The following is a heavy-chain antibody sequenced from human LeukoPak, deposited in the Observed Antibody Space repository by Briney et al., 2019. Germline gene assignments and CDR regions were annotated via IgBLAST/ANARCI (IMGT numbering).Heavy chain of an antibody. CDR2: ISPYNGNT. CDR3: ARGGVGHCSGGSCPTSWFDP. V-gene: IGHV1-18*01. J-gene: IGHJ5*02. Sequence: GASVKVSCKASCYTFTNFGISWVRQAPGQGLEWMGWISPYNGNTDYPQKVQGRVTMTTDTSTTTAYMELRSLRSDDTAVYYCARGGVGHCSGGSCPTSWFDPWGQGTLVTVSS. D-gene: IGHD2-15*01. CDR1: CYTFTNFG.